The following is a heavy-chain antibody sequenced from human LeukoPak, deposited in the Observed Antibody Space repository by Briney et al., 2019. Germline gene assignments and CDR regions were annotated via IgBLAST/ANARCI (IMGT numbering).Heavy chain of an antibody. V-gene: IGHV1-46*01. CDR1: GYTFTSYY. Sequence: PGGSLRLSCAASGYTFTSYYMHWVRQAPGQRLEWMGIINPSGGSTSYPQKFQGRVTMTRDTSTSTVYMELSSLRSEDTAVYYCAREGWLQSIDYWGQGTLVTVSS. J-gene: IGHJ4*02. D-gene: IGHD5-24*01. CDR2: INPSGGST. CDR3: AREGWLQSIDY.